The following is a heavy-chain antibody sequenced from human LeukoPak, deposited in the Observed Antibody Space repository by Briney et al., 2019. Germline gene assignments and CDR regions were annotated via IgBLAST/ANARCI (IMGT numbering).Heavy chain of an antibody. J-gene: IGHJ6*03. CDR2: INPNSGGT. CDR3: ARAGVVPNLYYYYYMDV. V-gene: IGHV1-2*02. Sequence: ASVKVSCKASGYTFTGYYMHWVRQAPGQGLEWMGWINPNSGGTNYAQKFQGRVTMTRDTSISTAYMELSRLRSDDTAVYYCARAGVVPNLYYYYYMDVWGKGTTVTVSS. D-gene: IGHD3-3*01. CDR1: GYTFTGYY.